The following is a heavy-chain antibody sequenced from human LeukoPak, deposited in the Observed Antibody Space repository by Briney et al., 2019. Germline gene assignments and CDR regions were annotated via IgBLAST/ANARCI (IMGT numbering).Heavy chain of an antibody. V-gene: IGHV3-30*03. CDR2: ISYDGSNK. Sequence: PGGSLRLSCAASGFTFSSYEMNWVRQAPGKGLEWVAVISYDGSNKYYADSVKGRFTISRDNSKNTLYLQMNSLRAEDTAVYYCARSYGDYGAIDYWGQGTLVTVSS. CDR3: ARSYGDYGAIDY. J-gene: IGHJ4*02. D-gene: IGHD4-17*01. CDR1: GFTFSSYE.